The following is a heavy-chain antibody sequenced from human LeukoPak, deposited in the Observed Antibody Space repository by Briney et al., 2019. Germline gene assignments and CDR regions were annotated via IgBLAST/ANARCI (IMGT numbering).Heavy chain of an antibody. J-gene: IGHJ5*02. CDR1: GFTFGAYW. Sequence: GGSLRLSCAASGFTFGAYWISWVRQAPGKGLEWVSYISSSGSTIYYADSVKGRFTISRDNAKNSLYLQMNSLRAEDTAVYYCASPGRYCSSTSCYWFDPWGQGTLVTVSS. V-gene: IGHV3-48*04. CDR2: ISSSGSTI. CDR3: ASPGRYCSSTSCYWFDP. D-gene: IGHD2-2*01.